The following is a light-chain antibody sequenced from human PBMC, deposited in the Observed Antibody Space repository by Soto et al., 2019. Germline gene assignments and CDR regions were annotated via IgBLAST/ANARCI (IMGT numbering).Light chain of an antibody. Sequence: EIVLTQSPGTLSLSPGERATLSCRASETVGNYLAWYQQKPGQAPRLVIFDASNRASGIPDRFSGRGSGTDFTLTISRLEVEDLAVYYCQQYGRSLLTFGGGTKVEIK. CDR1: ETVGNY. CDR3: QQYGRSLLT. V-gene: IGKV3-20*01. J-gene: IGKJ4*01. CDR2: DAS.